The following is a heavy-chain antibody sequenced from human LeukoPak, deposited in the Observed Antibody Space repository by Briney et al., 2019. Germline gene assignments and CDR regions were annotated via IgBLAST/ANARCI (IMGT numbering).Heavy chain of an antibody. CDR2: IIPIFGTA. CDR1: GGTFSSYA. J-gene: IGHJ3*02. Sequence: GASVKVSCKASGGTFSSYAISWVRQAPGQALEWMGGIIPIFGTANYAQKFQGRVTITADESTSTAYMELSSLRSEDTAVYYCARDKWFGVRNAFDIWGQGTMVTVSS. CDR3: ARDKWFGVRNAFDI. V-gene: IGHV1-69*13. D-gene: IGHD3-10*01.